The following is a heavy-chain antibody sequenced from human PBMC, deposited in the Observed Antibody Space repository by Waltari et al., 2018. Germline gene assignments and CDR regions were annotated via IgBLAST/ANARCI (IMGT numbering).Heavy chain of an antibody. V-gene: IGHV3-30*01. J-gene: IGHJ4*02. CDR2: ISLDGKKE. Sequence: QVQLVESGGGVVQPGKSPRLSCSASGFRFSAYAMHWVRQAPGKGLEWVAVISLDGKKEYYADSVKGRFTISRDNSKSIVYLQMNGLRNEDTALFYCAKRGTYGPALDYWGQGTLVTVSS. D-gene: IGHD3-10*01. CDR1: GFRFSAYA. CDR3: AKRGTYGPALDY.